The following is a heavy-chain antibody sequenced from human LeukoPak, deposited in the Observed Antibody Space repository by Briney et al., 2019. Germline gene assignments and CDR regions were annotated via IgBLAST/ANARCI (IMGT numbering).Heavy chain of an antibody. Sequence: SETLSLTCAVSGHSISTGYYWGWIRQPPGGGLEWIGSMSHNRGTYYNPSLKSRVTISMDTSKNQISLRLTSVTAADTAVYYCASYYASGVSAYNYYGMDVWGKGTTVTVSS. CDR2: MSHNRGT. D-gene: IGHD3-10*01. J-gene: IGHJ6*04. V-gene: IGHV4-38-2*01. CDR1: GHSISTGYY. CDR3: ASYYASGVSAYNYYGMDV.